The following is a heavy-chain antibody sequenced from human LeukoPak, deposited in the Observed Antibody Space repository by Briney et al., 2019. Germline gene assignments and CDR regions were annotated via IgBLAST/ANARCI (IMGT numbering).Heavy chain of an antibody. J-gene: IGHJ4*02. D-gene: IGHD6-13*01. CDR1: GFTLSSFW. CDR3: ARDSGIAGYYFDY. Sequence: GGSLRLSCAAPGFTLSSFWMSWVRQSPGQGLEWVANIQQDGSERYYVDSVKGRFTISRDNAKNSLYLQMNSLTAEDTAVYYCARDSGIAGYYFDYWGQGSLVTVSS. V-gene: IGHV3-7*01. CDR2: IQQDGSER.